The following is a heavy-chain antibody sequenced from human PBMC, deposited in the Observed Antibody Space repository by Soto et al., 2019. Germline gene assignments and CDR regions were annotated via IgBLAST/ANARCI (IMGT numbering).Heavy chain of an antibody. D-gene: IGHD3-3*01. V-gene: IGHV3-43*01. J-gene: IGHJ3*01. CDR1: GFTFDDYT. Sequence: GGSLRLSCAASGFTFDDYTMHWVRQRPGKGLEWVSLVSWDSDNRIYADSVKGRFTISRDNINNSLYLQMNGLRAEDTAVYFCVKGASGAGFVFDFWGLGTMVTVAS. CDR3: VKGASGAGFVFDF. CDR2: VSWDSDNR.